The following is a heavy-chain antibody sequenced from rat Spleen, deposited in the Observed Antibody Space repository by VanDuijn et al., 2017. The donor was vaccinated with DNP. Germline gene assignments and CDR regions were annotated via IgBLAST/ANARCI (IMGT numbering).Heavy chain of an antibody. CDR1: GFSLTTYG. D-gene: IGHD4-1*01. J-gene: IGHJ2*01. Sequence: QVQLKESGPGLVQPSQTLSLTCTVSGFSLTTYGVSWVRQPPGKGLEWIAAISSGGRTYYNSVLKIRLSISRDTSKSQVFLRMNSLQSEDTATYYCARDWDGYNIDYWGQGVMVTVSS. V-gene: IGHV2S12*01. CDR2: ISSGGRT. CDR3: ARDWDGYNIDY.